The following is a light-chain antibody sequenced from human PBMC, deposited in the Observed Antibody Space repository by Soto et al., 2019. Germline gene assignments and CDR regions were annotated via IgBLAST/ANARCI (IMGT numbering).Light chain of an antibody. CDR1: SSDVGAYNY. CDR2: DVT. V-gene: IGLV2-11*01. J-gene: IGLJ3*02. CDR3: CSYAVGLYSV. Sequence: QSALTQPRSVSGSPGQSVTISCTGTSSDVGAYNYVSWYQQYPGKAPKLLIYDVTERPSGVPDRFSGSKSGDTASLTISGLQAEDEGHYYCCSYAVGLYSVFGGGTQLTVL.